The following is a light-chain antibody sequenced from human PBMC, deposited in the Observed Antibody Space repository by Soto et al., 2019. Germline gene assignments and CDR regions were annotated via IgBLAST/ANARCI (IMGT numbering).Light chain of an antibody. J-gene: IGKJ5*01. Sequence: EIVMTQSPATLSVSPGERASLSCRASQSVSSNLAWYQQKPGQAPRLLIYGASIRATGIPARFSGSGSGTEFTLTLSSLQSEDFAVYYCQQYNNWLITFGQGTRLEIK. CDR1: QSVSSN. V-gene: IGKV3-15*01. CDR3: QQYNNWLIT. CDR2: GAS.